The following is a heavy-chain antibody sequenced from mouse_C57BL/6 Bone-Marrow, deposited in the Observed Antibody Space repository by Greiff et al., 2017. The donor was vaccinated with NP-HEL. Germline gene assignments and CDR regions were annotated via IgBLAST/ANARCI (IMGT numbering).Heavy chain of an antibody. J-gene: IGHJ1*03. Sequence: EVQRVESGPGLVKPSQSLSLTCSVTGYSITSGYYWYWIRQFPGNKLEWMGFISYDGSNNYNPTLKNRISITRDTSKNQFFLKFNTVTTEDTATYYCPREGSLFITTVVATRWYFDVWGTGTTVTVSS. CDR3: PREGSLFITTVVATRWYFDV. V-gene: IGHV3-6*01. CDR1: GYSITSGYY. D-gene: IGHD1-1*01. CDR2: ISYDGSN.